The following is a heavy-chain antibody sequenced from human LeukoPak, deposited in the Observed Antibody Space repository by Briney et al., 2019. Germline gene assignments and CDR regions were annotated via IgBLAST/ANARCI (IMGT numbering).Heavy chain of an antibody. CDR2: IYYSGNT. CDR1: GGSISYYY. V-gene: IGHV4-59*01. CDR3: ARDKGPYWYFDL. Sequence: PSETLSLTCTVSGGSISYYYWSWIRQPPEKGLEWIGYIYYSGNTNYNPSLKSRVTISVNTSKNQISLKLSSVTPADTAVYYCARDKGPYWYFDLWGRGTLVTVSS. J-gene: IGHJ2*01.